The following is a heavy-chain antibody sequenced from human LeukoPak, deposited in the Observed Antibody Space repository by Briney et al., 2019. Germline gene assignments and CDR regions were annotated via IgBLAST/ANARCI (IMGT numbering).Heavy chain of an antibody. CDR3: ARGDQAPFYYFDS. J-gene: IGHJ4*02. V-gene: IGHV4-31*03. CDR2: IYYSGPT. Sequence: PSQTLSLTCSVSGGSISHSGYYWSWIRQHPGKGLEWIGYIYYSGPTAYNPSLKSRFTISVDTSQNQFSLTLTSVTAADTAVYYCARGDQAPFYYFDSWGQGTLVTVSS. CDR1: GGSISHSGYY. D-gene: IGHD2-2*01.